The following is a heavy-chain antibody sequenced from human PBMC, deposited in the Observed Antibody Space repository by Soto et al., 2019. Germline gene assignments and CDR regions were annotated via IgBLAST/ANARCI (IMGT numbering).Heavy chain of an antibody. CDR2: INQDGSEK. CDR1: ESTVRRDW. J-gene: IGHJ4*02. V-gene: IGHV3-7*04. CDR3: SGGVGDAF. Sequence: EVHLVESGGGLVQTGGSLRLSCTIYESTVRRDWMNWVRQAPGKGLEWVAHINQDGSEKYYVDSVKGRFTISRHNANNLLSLQMNSLGAGDTAMYYCSGGVGDAFWGQGTLVTVSS. D-gene: IGHD1-26*01.